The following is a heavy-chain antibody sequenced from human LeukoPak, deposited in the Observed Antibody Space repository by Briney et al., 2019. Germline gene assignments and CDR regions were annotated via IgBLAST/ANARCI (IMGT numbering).Heavy chain of an antibody. V-gene: IGHV3-21*01. J-gene: IGHJ4*02. CDR1: GFTFSSYS. CDR3: ARAGYSSGWDHFDY. D-gene: IGHD6-19*01. Sequence: GGSLRLSCAASGFTFSSYSMNWVRQAPGKGLEWVSSISSSSSYIYYADSVKGRFTISRDNAKNSLCLQMNSLRAEDTAVYYCARAGYSSGWDHFDYWGQGTLVTVSS. CDR2: ISSSSSYI.